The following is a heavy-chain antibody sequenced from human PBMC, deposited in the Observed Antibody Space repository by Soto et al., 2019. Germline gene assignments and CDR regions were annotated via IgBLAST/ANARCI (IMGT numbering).Heavy chain of an antibody. V-gene: IGHV1-46*01. J-gene: IGHJ6*04. CDR2: INPSGGST. CDR1: GYTFTSYY. D-gene: IGHD1-26*01. Sequence: ASVKVSCKASGYTFTSYYMHWVRQAPGQGLEWMGIINPSGGSTSYAQKFQGRVTMTRDTSTSTVYMELSSLRSEDTAVYYCASQYSGSYLHYYDYGMDVWGEGTTVTVSS. CDR3: ASQYSGSYLHYYDYGMDV.